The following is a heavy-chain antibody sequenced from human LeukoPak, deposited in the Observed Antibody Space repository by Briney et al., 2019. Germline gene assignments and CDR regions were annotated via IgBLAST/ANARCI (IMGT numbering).Heavy chain of an antibody. CDR1: GGSISSGSYY. V-gene: IGHV4-39*01. J-gene: IGHJ4*02. CDR3: ARHPPRDGSAFDY. CDR2: MYYSGTT. Sequence: SDTLSLTCTVSGGSISSGSYYWGWIRQPPGKGLEWIASMYYSGTTFYSPSLKSRVTISVDTSKNQLALKLGSVTAADTAVYYCARHPPRDGSAFDYWGQGTLVTVSS.